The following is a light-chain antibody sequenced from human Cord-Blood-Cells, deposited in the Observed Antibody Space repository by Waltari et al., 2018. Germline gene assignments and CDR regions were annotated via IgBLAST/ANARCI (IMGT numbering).Light chain of an antibody. CDR1: ALPKKY. CDR3: LSADSSGTWV. V-gene: IGLV3-16*01. Sequence: SSELTQPPSVSVSLGQMARITCSGDALPKKYAYWYQQKPGQFPVLVIYKDSERPSGIPERFSGSSSGTIVTLTISGVQAEDEADYYCLSADSSGTWVFGGGTKLTVL. J-gene: IGLJ3*02. CDR2: KDS.